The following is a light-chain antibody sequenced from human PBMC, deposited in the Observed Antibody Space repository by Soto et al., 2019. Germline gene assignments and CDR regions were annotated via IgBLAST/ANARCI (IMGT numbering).Light chain of an antibody. CDR1: SSDIGDYNY. Sequence: QSALTQPASVSGSPGQSITISCTGTSSDIGDYNYVSWYQQRPGKAPKLMIYEVSNRPSGVSNRFSGSKSGNTASLTISGLQAEDEADYYCNSYTSSSTYVFGTYVFGTGTKVTAL. CDR2: EVS. CDR3: NSYTSSSTYVFGTYV. V-gene: IGLV2-14*01. J-gene: IGLJ1*01.